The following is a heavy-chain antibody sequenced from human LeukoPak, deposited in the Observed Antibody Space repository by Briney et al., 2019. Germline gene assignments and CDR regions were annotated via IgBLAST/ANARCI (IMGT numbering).Heavy chain of an antibody. CDR3: ARDLEYYGSGSYTNWFDP. CDR2: IYYSGST. D-gene: IGHD3-10*01. V-gene: IGHV4-59*12. CDR1: GGSISSYY. J-gene: IGHJ5*02. Sequence: SETLSLTCTVSGGSISSYYWSWIRQPPGKGLEWIGYIYYSGSTNYNPSLKSRVTISVDTSKNQFSLKLSSVTAADTAVYYCARDLEYYGSGSYTNWFDPWGQGTLVTVSS.